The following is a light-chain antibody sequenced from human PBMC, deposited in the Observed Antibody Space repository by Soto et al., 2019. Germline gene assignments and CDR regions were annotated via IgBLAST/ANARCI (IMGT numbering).Light chain of an antibody. V-gene: IGLV2-14*01. CDR1: GSDVGGYNY. J-gene: IGLJ2*01. CDR3: SSYTSSSTLYVV. CDR2: GVS. Sequence: QSALTQPASVSGSPGQSIAISCTGSGSDVGGYNYVSWYQQHPGKAPKLIIYGVSHRPSGVSNRFSGSKSGNTASLTISGLQAEDEADYSCSSYTSSSTLYVVFGGGTKLTVL.